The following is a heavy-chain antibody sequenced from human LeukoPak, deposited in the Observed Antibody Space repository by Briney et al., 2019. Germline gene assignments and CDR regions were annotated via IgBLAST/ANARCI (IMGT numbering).Heavy chain of an antibody. CDR1: GGSISSYY. Sequence: SETLSLTCTVSGGSISSYYWSWIRQPPGKGLEWIGYIYYSGSTNYNPSLKSRVTISVDTSKNQFSLKLSSVTAADTAVYYCARVSRYSSGYYYFDYWGQGTLVTVSS. D-gene: IGHD3-22*01. J-gene: IGHJ4*02. CDR2: IYYSGST. V-gene: IGHV4-59*12. CDR3: ARVSRYSSGYYYFDY.